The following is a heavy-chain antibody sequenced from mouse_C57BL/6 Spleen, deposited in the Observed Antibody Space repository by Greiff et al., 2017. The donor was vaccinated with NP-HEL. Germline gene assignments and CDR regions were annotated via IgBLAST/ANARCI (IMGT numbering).Heavy chain of an antibody. CDR2: ISYDGSN. J-gene: IGHJ1*03. V-gene: IGHV3-6*01. D-gene: IGHD1-1*01. CDR3: ARERGTTVVDWYFDV. Sequence: DVKLVESGPGLVKPSQSLSLTCSVTGYSITSGYYWNWIRQFPGNKLEWMGYISYDGSNNYNPSLKNRISITRDTSKNQFFLKLNSVTTEDTATYYCARERGTTVVDWYFDVWGTGTTVTVSS. CDR1: GYSITSGYY.